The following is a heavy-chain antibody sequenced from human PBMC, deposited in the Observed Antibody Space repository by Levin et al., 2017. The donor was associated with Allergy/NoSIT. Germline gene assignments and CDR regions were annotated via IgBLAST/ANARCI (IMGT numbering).Heavy chain of an antibody. CDR1: GYTFTSYD. J-gene: IGHJ6*03. Sequence: GGSLRLSCKASGYTFTSYDINWVRQATGQGLEWMGWMNPNSGNTGYAQKFQGRVTMTTNTSISTAYMELSSLRSEDTAVYYCARKGPANYFYYYMDVWGKGTTVTVSS. CDR3: ARKGPANYFYYYMDV. CDR2: MNPNSGNT. V-gene: IGHV1-8*01.